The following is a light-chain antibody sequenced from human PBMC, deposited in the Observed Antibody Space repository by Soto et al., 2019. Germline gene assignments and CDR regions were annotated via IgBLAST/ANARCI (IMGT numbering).Light chain of an antibody. CDR1: QSVRSI. J-gene: IGKJ4*01. CDR2: DAS. V-gene: IGKV3-20*01. Sequence: EVVMTQSPATLSVSPGERATLSCRASQSVRSILAWYQQKPGQAPRLLIYDASSRATGIPDRFSGGGSGTDFTLNISRLEPEDFAVYYCQQFSSYPLTFGGGTKVEIK. CDR3: QQFSSYPLT.